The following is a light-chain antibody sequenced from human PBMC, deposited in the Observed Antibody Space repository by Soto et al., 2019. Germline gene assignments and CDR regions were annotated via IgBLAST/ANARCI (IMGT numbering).Light chain of an antibody. CDR3: SSYTTSSSLYV. J-gene: IGLJ1*01. CDR1: SITVGFYNY. Sequence: QSALTQPASVSGSPEQRSTIPSPGTSITVGFYNYFSWYQQHPGKAPQLFIFQVTNRASGISTRFSGSKSGDTASLTISGLQAEDEADYYCSSYTTSSSLYVFGTGTKLTVL. V-gene: IGLV2-14*01. CDR2: QVT.